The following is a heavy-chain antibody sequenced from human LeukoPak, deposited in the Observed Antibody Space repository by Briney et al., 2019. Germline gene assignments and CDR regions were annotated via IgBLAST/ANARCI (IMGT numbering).Heavy chain of an antibody. CDR1: GYTFTGYY. D-gene: IGHD3-10*01. J-gene: IGHJ6*03. CDR3: ARKVYYGSGSYYYYYYYMDV. V-gene: IGHV1-2*02. CDR2: INPNSGGT. Sequence: APVKVSCKASGYTFTGYYMHWVRQAPGQGLEWMGWINPNSGGTNYAQKFQGRVTMTRDTSISTAYMELSSLRSEDTAVYYCARKVYYGSGSYYYYYYYMDVWGKGTTVTVSS.